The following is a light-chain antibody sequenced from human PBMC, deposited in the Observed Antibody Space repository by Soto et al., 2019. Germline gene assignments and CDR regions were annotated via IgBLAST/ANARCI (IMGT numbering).Light chain of an antibody. CDR2: EAT. V-gene: IGLV2-23*01. CDR3: CSFAGSNSWV. Sequence: QSVLTQPASVSGSPGQSITISCTGTSSDVGTYDLVSWYQHHPGAAPKLMIYEATRRPSGISNCFSGSKSGNTASLTISGLQAEDGADYYCCSFAGSNSWVFGGGTKLTVL. J-gene: IGLJ3*02. CDR1: SSDVGTYDL.